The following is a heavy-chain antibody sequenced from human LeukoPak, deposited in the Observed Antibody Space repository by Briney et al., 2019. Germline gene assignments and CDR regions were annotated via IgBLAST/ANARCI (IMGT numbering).Heavy chain of an antibody. CDR3: ARVASNIPAARVSFDY. V-gene: IGHV3-NL1*01. CDR1: GFTFSTYG. D-gene: IGHD2-2*01. Sequence: GGSLRLSCGASGFTFSTYGIHWVRQAPGKGLEWVSLIYSGGSTYYADSVKGRFTISRDNAKNSLYLQMNSLRAEDTAVYYCARVASNIPAARVSFDYWGQGTLVTVSS. CDR2: IYSGGST. J-gene: IGHJ4*02.